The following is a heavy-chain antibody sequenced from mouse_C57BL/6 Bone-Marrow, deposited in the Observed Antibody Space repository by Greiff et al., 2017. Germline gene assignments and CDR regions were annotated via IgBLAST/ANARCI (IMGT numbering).Heavy chain of an antibody. CDR3: ASPLYYGNYGSD. D-gene: IGHD2-1*01. J-gene: IGHJ3*01. CDR2: ILPGSGST. V-gene: IGHV1-9*01. CDR1: GYTFTGYW. Sequence: VQLQQSGSELMKPGASVKLSCKATGYTFTGYWLEWVKQRPGHGLEWIGEILPGSGSTNYNEKFKGKATFPADTSSNTAYMQLSSLTTEDSAIYYCASPLYYGNYGSDWGQGTLVTVSA.